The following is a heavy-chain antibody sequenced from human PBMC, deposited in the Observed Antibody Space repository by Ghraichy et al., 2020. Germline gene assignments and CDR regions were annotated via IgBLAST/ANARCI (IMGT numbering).Heavy chain of an antibody. CDR3: AKDLGDYGGSPSPVGMDV. J-gene: IGHJ6*02. V-gene: IGHV3-23*01. CDR1: GFTFSRYT. D-gene: IGHD4-23*01. CDR2: ISGSGGSS. Sequence: GESLNISCVASGFTFSRYTMTWVRQAPGKGLEWVSAISGSGGSSYYEDSVKGRFTISRDNSKNTLYVQMNSLRAEDTAIYYYAKDLGDYGGSPSPVGMDVWGQGTTVSVSS.